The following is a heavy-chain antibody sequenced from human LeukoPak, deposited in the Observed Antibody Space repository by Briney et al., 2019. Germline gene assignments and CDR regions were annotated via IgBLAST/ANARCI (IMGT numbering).Heavy chain of an antibody. CDR1: GFTFSRYE. D-gene: IGHD1-1*01. V-gene: IGHV3-48*03. Sequence: EVQLVESGGGLVQSGGSLRLSCAASGFTFSRYEMNWVRQAPGKWLEWVSYISSSVSTIYYADSVKGRFTISRDNAKNSLYLQMNSLRVEDTAVYYCARSAGTWFDPWGQGTLVTVSS. CDR3: ARSAGTWFDP. CDR2: ISSSVSTI. J-gene: IGHJ5*02.